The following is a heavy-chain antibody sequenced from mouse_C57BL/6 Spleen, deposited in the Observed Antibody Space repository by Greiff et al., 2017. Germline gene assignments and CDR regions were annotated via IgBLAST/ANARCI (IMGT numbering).Heavy chain of an antibody. J-gene: IGHJ2*01. CDR3: ARSGDYYGSSLFDY. V-gene: IGHV1-54*01. Sequence: VQLQQSGAELVRPGTSVKVSCKASGYAFTNYLIEWVKQRPGQGLEWIGVINPGSGGTNYNEKFKGKATMTADKSSSTAYMQVSSLTSEDSAVYFCARSGDYYGSSLFDYWGQGTTLTVSS. CDR1: GYAFTNYL. CDR2: INPGSGGT. D-gene: IGHD1-1*01.